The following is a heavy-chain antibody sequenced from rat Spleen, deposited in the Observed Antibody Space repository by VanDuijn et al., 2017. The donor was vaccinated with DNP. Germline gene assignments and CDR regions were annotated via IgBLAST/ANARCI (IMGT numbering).Heavy chain of an antibody. CDR1: GFSLSNFG. CDR2: ISSAGNT. J-gene: IGHJ1*01. Sequence: QVQLRESGPGLVQPSQILSLTCTVSGFSLSNFGINWVRQPPGKGLEWIAAISSAGNTFYNSALKSRLSFSSDPSKSQVFLQMDSLQTEDTAIYFCSRDRDSTGIRTWYFDFWGPGTMVTVSS. D-gene: IGHD1-4*01. V-gene: IGHV2S12*01. CDR3: SRDRDSTGIRTWYFDF.